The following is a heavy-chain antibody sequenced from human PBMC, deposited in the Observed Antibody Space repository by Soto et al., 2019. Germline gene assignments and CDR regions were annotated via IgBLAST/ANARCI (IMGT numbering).Heavy chain of an antibody. CDR1: GGSIISSSYY. Sequence: SETLSLTCTVSGGSIISSSYYWGWIRQPPGKGLEWIGSIYYSGSTYYNPSLKSRVTISVDTSKNQFSLKLSSVTAADTAVYYCARQSITMIVVVSYFDYWGQGTLVTVSS. V-gene: IGHV4-39*01. J-gene: IGHJ4*02. D-gene: IGHD3-22*01. CDR2: IYYSGST. CDR3: ARQSITMIVVVSYFDY.